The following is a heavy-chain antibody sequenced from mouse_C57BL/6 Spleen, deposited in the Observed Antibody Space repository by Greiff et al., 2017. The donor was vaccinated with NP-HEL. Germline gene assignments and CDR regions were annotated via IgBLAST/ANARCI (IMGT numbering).Heavy chain of an antibody. D-gene: IGHD2-1*01. Sequence: EVKLQVSGPGLVKPSQSLSLTCSVTGYSITSGYYWNWIRQFPGNKLEWMGYISYDGSNNYNPSLKNRISITRDTSKNQFFLKLNSVTTEDTATYYCARYGNYGGFDYWGQGTTLTVSS. CDR2: ISYDGSN. V-gene: IGHV3-6*01. CDR3: ARYGNYGGFDY. J-gene: IGHJ2*01. CDR1: GYSITSGYY.